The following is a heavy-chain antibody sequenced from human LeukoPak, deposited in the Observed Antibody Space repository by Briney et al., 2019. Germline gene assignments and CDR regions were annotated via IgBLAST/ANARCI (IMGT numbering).Heavy chain of an antibody. Sequence: GGSLRLSCAASGFTVSSNYMSWVRQAPGKGLEWVSVIYSGGSTYYADSVKGRFTLSRDTSKNTLYIQMNSLRAEDTAVYYCARDRYFESSGYYYSDYWGQGTLVTVSS. CDR2: IYSGGST. D-gene: IGHD3-22*01. CDR1: GFTVSSNY. J-gene: IGHJ4*02. CDR3: ARDRYFESSGYYYSDY. V-gene: IGHV3-53*01.